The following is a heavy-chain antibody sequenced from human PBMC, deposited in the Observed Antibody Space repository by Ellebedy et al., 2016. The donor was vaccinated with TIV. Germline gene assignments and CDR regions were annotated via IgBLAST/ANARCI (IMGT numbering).Heavy chain of an antibody. D-gene: IGHD2-2*01. V-gene: IGHV1-69*04. Sequence: AASVKVSCKASGGTFSSYAISWVRQAPGQGLEWMGRIIPILGIANYAQKFQGRVTITADKSTSTAYMELSSLRSEDTAVYHCARVVPAAKVDLWGRGTLVTVSS. CDR3: ARVVPAAKVDL. CDR2: IIPILGIA. CDR1: GGTFSSYA. J-gene: IGHJ2*01.